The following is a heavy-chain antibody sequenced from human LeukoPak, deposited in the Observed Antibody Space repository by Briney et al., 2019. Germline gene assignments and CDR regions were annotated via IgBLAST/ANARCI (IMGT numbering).Heavy chain of an antibody. J-gene: IGHJ4*02. V-gene: IGHV1-2*02. D-gene: IGHD3-9*01. CDR2: INPNSGGT. Sequence: ASVKVSCKASGYTFTGYYMHWVRQASGQGLEWMGWINPNSGGTNYAQKFQGRVTMTRDTSISTAYMELSRLRSDDTAVYYCATYNILTGYYPSPSKYYFDYWGQGTLVTVSS. CDR1: GYTFTGYY. CDR3: ATYNILTGYYPSPSKYYFDY.